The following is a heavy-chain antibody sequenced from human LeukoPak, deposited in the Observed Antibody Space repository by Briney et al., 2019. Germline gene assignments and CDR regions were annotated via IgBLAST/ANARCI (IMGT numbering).Heavy chain of an antibody. D-gene: IGHD2-2*01. V-gene: IGHV1-8*01. CDR2: MNPNSGNT. J-gene: IGHJ4*02. CDR1: GYTFTSYD. CDR3: ARVGPTDCSSTSCSSSFDY. Sequence: ASVTVSCKASGYTFTSYDINWVRQATGQGLEWMGWMNPNSGNTGYAQKFQGRVTMTRNTSISTAYMELSSLRSGDTAVYYCARVGPTDCSSTSCSSSFDYWGQGTLVTVSS.